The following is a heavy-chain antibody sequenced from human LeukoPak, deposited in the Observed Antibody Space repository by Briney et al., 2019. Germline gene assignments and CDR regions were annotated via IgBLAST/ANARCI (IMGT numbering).Heavy chain of an antibody. V-gene: IGHV1-69*05. J-gene: IGHJ4*02. CDR3: ARALRSGITFGGVIGDFDY. CDR2: IIPIFGTA. Sequence: SVKVSCKASGYTFTGYYMHWVRQAPGQGLEWMGGIIPIFGTANYVQKFQGRVTITTDESTSTAYMELSSLRSEDTAVYYCARALRSGITFGGVIGDFDYWGQGTLVTVSS. CDR1: GYTFTGYY. D-gene: IGHD3-16*02.